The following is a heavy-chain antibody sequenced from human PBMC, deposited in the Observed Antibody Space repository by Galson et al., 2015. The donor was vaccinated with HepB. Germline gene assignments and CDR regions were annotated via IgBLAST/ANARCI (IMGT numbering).Heavy chain of an antibody. J-gene: IGHJ4*02. D-gene: IGHD3-16*01. CDR3: VRQKGSMMPFDF. V-gene: IGHV4-59*08. Sequence: LSLTCTVSGGSIRGYYWGWIRQPPGKGLEWIGNIYFSGSTNYNPSLKSRVTISADTSKNQFSLKLNSLTAAETAVYYCVRQKGSMMPFDFWGRGTLVTVSA. CDR2: IYFSGST. CDR1: GGSIRGYY.